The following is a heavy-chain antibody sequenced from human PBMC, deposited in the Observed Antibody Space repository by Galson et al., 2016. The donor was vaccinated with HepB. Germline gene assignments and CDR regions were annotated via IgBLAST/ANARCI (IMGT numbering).Heavy chain of an antibody. CDR3: ARRGRSSSRRDC. Sequence: SETLSLTCAVSGDSINSNNWWSWVRQPPGKGLEWIAEISHRETTNYNPSLKSRVTISMHTSENQFSLNLTSVTAADSAVYFCARRGRSSSRRDCWGQGALVTVAS. CDR2: ISHRETT. V-gene: IGHV4-4*02. CDR1: GDSINSNNW. J-gene: IGHJ4*01. D-gene: IGHD3-10*01.